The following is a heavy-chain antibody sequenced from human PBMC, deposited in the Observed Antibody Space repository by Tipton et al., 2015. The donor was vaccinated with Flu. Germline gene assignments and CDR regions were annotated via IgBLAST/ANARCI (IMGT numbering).Heavy chain of an antibody. V-gene: IGHV4-38-2*02. CDR1: GDSIGSRYF. CDR3: ARVSPRRITSILVTMLPEGYFDF. Sequence: TLSLTCSVSGDSIGSRYFWGWIRQPPGKGLEWIGNVHQAGSTYYNPSLRSRVTISLDRPKNQFSLRLTSVTAADTAVYYCARVSPRRITSILVTMLPEGYFDFWGQGTLVSVSS. D-gene: IGHD2-8*02. CDR2: VHQAGST. J-gene: IGHJ4*02.